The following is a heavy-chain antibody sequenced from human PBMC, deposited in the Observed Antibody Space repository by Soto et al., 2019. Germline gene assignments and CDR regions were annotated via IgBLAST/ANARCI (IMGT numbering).Heavy chain of an antibody. V-gene: IGHV1-18*01. J-gene: IGHJ3*02. CDR1: GYTFTSYV. CDR3: ARENSGYDGGGAFDI. Sequence: ASGKVSCKASGYTFTSYVISWVRQAPGQGLEWMGWISAYNGNTNYAQKLQGRVTMTTDTSTSTAYMELRSLRSDDTAVYYCARENSGYDGGGAFDIWGQGTMVTVSS. CDR2: ISAYNGNT. D-gene: IGHD5-12*01.